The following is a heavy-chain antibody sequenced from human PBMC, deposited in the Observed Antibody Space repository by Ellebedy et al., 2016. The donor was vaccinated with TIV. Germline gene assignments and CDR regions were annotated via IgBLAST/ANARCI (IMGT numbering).Heavy chain of an antibody. CDR1: GFTFSGSA. J-gene: IGHJ4*02. Sequence: GGSLRLSXAASGFTFSGSAMHWVRQASGKGLEWVGRIRSKANSYATAYAASVKGRFTISRDDSKNTAYLQMNSLRAEDTAVYYCAKDMRTVLGSGWYLGVDYWGQGTLVTVSS. CDR3: AKDMRTVLGSGWYLGVDY. V-gene: IGHV3-73*01. CDR2: IRSKANSYAT. D-gene: IGHD6-19*01.